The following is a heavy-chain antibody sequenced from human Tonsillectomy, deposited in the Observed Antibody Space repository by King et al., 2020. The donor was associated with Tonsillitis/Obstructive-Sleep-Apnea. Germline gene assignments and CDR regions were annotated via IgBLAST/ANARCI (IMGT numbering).Heavy chain of an antibody. CDR3: ATGPRRTMVQIYYYYMDV. D-gene: IGHD3-10*01. J-gene: IGHJ6*03. CDR2: FDPEDGET. CDR1: GYTLTEFS. V-gene: IGHV1-24*01. Sequence: HLVQSGAEVRKPGASVKVSCKSSGYTLTEFSIHWVRQAPGKGLEWKGCFDPEDGETVYAQKFQGRVTMTEDTSTDTAYMELSSLRSEDTAVYYCATGPRRTMVQIYYYYMDVWGKGTTVTVSS.